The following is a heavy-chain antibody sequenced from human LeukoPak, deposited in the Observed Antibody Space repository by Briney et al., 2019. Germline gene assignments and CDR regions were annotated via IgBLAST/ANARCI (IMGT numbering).Heavy chain of an antibody. V-gene: IGHV4-39*01. Sequence: SETLSLTCTVSGGSISSSSYYWGWIRQPPGKGLEWIGRTYYSGSPYYNPSLKSRVTISVATSKNQFSLKLSSVTAADTAVYYCARHPACSSTSCYVDMGMVGGSGSSPFDYWGQGTLVTVSS. D-gene: IGHD2-2*01. CDR1: GGSISSSSYY. CDR3: ARHPACSSTSCYVDMGMVGGSGSSPFDY. CDR2: TYYSGSP. J-gene: IGHJ4*02.